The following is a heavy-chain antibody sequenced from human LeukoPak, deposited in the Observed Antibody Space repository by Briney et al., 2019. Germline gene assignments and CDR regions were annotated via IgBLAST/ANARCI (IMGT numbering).Heavy chain of an antibody. Sequence: GGSLRLSCAASGFTFSTYWMNWVRQAPGKGLEWVASIKQDGSEKYYVDSVKGRFTISRDNAKNSLHLQMNTLRAEDTAVYYCARVPATVKADFWGQGTLVTVSS. CDR2: IKQDGSEK. J-gene: IGHJ4*02. V-gene: IGHV3-7*04. CDR3: ARVPATVKADF. D-gene: IGHD4-17*01. CDR1: GFTFSTYW.